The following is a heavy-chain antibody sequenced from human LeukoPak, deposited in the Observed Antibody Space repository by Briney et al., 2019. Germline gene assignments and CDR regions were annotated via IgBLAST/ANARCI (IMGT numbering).Heavy chain of an antibody. V-gene: IGHV4-59*01. CDR2: MYYIGST. J-gene: IGHJ3*02. CDR3: ARGVITENPFDI. D-gene: IGHD1-20*01. CDR1: GGSTSSYY. Sequence: SETLSLTCTVSGGSTSSYYWSWIRQPPGKGLEWIGYMYYIGSTNYNPSLKSRVTISIDTSKNQFSLKLSSVTAADTAVYYCARGVITENPFDIWGQGTMVTVSS.